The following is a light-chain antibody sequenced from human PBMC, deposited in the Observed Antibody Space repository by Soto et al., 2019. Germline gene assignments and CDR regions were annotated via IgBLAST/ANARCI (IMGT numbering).Light chain of an antibody. J-gene: IGKJ1*01. CDR3: QQYDNWPWT. CDR2: GAS. CDR1: QSISDT. Sequence: EIVMTQSPATLSVSPGGRATLSCRASQSISDTLAWYQQKPGQAPRLLIYGASRRATGSPARFSGSGSGTDLTLTISSLQSEDFAVYYCQQYDNWPWTFGQGTKVDIK. V-gene: IGKV3-15*01.